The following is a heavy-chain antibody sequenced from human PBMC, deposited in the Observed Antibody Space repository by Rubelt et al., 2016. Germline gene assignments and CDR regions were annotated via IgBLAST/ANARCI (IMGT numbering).Heavy chain of an antibody. Sequence: EWVSAISGSGGSTYYADSVKGRFTISRDNSKNTLYLQMNSLRAEDTAVYYCARDGGAVAPTSFDYWGQGTLVTVSS. CDR3: ARDGGAVAPTSFDY. CDR2: ISGSGGST. D-gene: IGHD6-19*01. J-gene: IGHJ4*02. V-gene: IGHV3-23*01.